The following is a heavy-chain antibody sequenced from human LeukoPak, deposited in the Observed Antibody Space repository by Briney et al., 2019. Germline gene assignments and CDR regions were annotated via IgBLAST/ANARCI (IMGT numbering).Heavy chain of an antibody. CDR2: ISSSSSSI. Sequence: GGSLRLSCAASGFTFSSYSMNWVRQAPGKGLEWVSYISSSSSSIYYADSVKGRFTISRDNAKNSLYLQMNSLRAEDTAVYYCARDRSNADYDLDYWGQGTLVTVSS. CDR3: ARDRSNADYDLDY. D-gene: IGHD4-17*01. J-gene: IGHJ4*02. CDR1: GFTFSSYS. V-gene: IGHV3-48*04.